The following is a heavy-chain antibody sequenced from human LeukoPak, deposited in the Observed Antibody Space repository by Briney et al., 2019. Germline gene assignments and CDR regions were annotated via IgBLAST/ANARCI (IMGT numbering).Heavy chain of an antibody. Sequence: GGSLRLSCAAFGFIFSDSAVHWVRQVSGKGLEWVGRIKNKYNNYATAYAASVKGRSTISRDDSKNVAYLQMNSLKMEDTAIYYCTRLRGTYFGFDVWGQGTRVTVSS. J-gene: IGHJ3*01. CDR1: GFIFSDSA. V-gene: IGHV3-73*01. CDR3: TRLRGTYFGFDV. CDR2: IKNKYNNYAT. D-gene: IGHD1-26*01.